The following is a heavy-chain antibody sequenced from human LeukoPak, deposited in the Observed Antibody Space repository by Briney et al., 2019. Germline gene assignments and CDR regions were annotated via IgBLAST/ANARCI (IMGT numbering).Heavy chain of an antibody. J-gene: IGHJ5*02. Sequence: ASVNVSCKASGYTFTGYYMHWVRQAPGQGLEWMGWINPNSGGTNYAQKFQGRVTMTRDTSISTAYMELSRLRSDDTAVYYCARRISNQRGFDPWGQGTLVTVSS. CDR1: GYTFTGYY. D-gene: IGHD2/OR15-2a*01. CDR3: ARRISNQRGFDP. V-gene: IGHV1-2*02. CDR2: INPNSGGT.